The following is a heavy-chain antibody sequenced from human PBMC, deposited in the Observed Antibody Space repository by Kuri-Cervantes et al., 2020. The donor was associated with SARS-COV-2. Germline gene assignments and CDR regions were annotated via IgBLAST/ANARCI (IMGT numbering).Heavy chain of an antibody. V-gene: IGHV1-8*02. CDR3: YCAPKEGFDS. J-gene: IGHJ4*02. CDR2: VKTNSGNT. Sequence: ASVKVSCKASGYTFTSYGISRVRQATGQGLEWMGMVKTNSGNTLYAQIFQGRVTMTRDTSTSTVYMELSSLTSKDTAIYYCYCAPKEGFDSWGQGTLVTVSS. CDR1: GYTFTSYG. D-gene: IGHD2-21*01.